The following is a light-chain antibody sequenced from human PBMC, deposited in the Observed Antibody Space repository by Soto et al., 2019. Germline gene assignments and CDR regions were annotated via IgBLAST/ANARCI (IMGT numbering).Light chain of an antibody. CDR1: KSGFYRSNNNNY. J-gene: IGKJ1*01. V-gene: IGKV4-1*01. Sequence: TQTPESVAVCERERGTINCKSSKSGFYRSNNNNYLSWYQQKPGQPPTPLIYWASTRESVVPDLFSGSCSGTEFTLTISILHPDYFAPYCCQHYNSYPWTFGQGTKV. CDR3: QHYNSYPWT. CDR2: WAS.